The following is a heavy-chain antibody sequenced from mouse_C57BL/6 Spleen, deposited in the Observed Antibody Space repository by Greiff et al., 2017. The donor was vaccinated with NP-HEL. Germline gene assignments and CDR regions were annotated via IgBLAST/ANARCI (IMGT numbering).Heavy chain of an antibody. J-gene: IGHJ4*01. CDR2: ISSGSSTI. V-gene: IGHV5-17*01. CDR1: GFTFSDYG. CDR3: ARLYYDYDLYAMDY. D-gene: IGHD2-4*01. Sequence: VQLKESGGGLVKPGGSLKLSCAASGFTFSDYGMHWVRQAPEKGLEWVAYISSGSSTIYYADTVKGRFTISRDNAKNTLFLQMTSLRSEDTARYYCARLYYDYDLYAMDYWGQGTSVTVSS.